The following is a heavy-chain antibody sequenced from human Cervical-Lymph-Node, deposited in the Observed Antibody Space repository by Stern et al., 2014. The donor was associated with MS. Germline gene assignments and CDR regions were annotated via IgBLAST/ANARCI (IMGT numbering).Heavy chain of an antibody. J-gene: IGHJ1*01. D-gene: IGHD1-26*01. Sequence: EMQLVESGGGLVQPGGSLRLSCAVSGFTFSDHYMDWVRQAPGKGLEWVGRTRNKAYGYTTEYAASVKGRFAISRDESENSLYLQMNALKTEDTAVYYCARGAGAPFSAFHHWGQGTLVTVSS. CDR3: ARGAGAPFSAFHH. CDR2: TRNKAYGYTT. CDR1: GFTFSDHY. V-gene: IGHV3-72*01.